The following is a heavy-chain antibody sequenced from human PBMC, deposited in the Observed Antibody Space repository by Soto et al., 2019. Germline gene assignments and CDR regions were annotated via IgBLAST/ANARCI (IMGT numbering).Heavy chain of an antibody. V-gene: IGHV4-34*01. CDR2: INHSGST. Sequence: LLLQQWGAGLLKPSETLSLTCAVDGGSFSCYYWSWIRQPPGKGLEWIGEINHSGSTNYNPSLKSRVTISVDTSKNQFSLKLSSVTAADTAVYYCAREYGGNSGTFDYWGQGTLVTVSS. CDR3: AREYGGNSGTFDY. CDR1: GGSFSCYY. J-gene: IGHJ4*02. D-gene: IGHD2-21*02.